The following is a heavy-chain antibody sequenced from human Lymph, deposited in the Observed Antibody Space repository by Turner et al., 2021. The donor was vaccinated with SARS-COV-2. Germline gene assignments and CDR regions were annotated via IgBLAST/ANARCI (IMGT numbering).Heavy chain of an antibody. CDR3: ARQGWLRGYFDY. D-gene: IGHD5-18*01. V-gene: IGHV4-39*01. CDR1: GGSVTSSSYY. CDR2: IYYSGST. Sequence: QVQLQESGPGLVKPSETLSLTCTVSGGSVTSSSYYWGWIRQPPGKGLEWSGNIYYSGSTYYNPSLKSRVTISVDTSKNQFYLKLSSVTAADTAVYYCARQGWLRGYFDYWSQGTLVTVYS. J-gene: IGHJ4*02.